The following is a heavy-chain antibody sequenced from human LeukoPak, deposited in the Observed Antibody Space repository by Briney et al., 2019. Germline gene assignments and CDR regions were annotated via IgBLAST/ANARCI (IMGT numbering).Heavy chain of an antibody. V-gene: IGHV3-23*01. CDR3: AKDEEWELLNYFYY. D-gene: IGHD1-26*01. J-gene: IGHJ4*01. CDR2: ISGSGGST. CDR1: GFTFSSYA. Sequence: GVSLRLSCAASGFTFSSYAMSWVRQAPGKGLEWVSAISGSGGSTYCADSVKGRFTISRDNSKNTLYLQMNSLRAEDTAVYYCAKDEEWELLNYFYYCGHGTLVTASS.